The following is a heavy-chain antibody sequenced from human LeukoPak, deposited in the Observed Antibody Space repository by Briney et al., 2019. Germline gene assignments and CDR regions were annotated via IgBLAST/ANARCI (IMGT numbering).Heavy chain of an antibody. V-gene: IGHV3-48*01. J-gene: IGHJ4*02. CDR1: GFTFRSYG. CDR3: AKDYGYNVDY. D-gene: IGHD5-24*01. CDR2: ISSAGGNM. Sequence: GGSLRLSCAASGFTFRSYGLSWFRQAPGKGLEWVSYISSAGGNMNYADSVEGRFIISRDNSKNTLYLQMNSLRVEDTAVYYCAKDYGYNVDYWGQGTLVTVSS.